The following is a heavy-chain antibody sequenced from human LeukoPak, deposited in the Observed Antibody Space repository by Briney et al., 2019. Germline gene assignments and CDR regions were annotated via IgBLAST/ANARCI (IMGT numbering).Heavy chain of an antibody. V-gene: IGHV3-33*01. Sequence: GGSLRLSCAASGFTFSTYGVHWVRQAPGKGLEWVAVIWYDGSNKYYADSVKGRFTISRDNSKNTLSLQMNSLRAEDTAVYYCARAVGPFDIWGQGTMVTVSS. CDR3: ARAVGPFDI. J-gene: IGHJ3*02. CDR2: IWYDGSNK. CDR1: GFTFSTYG.